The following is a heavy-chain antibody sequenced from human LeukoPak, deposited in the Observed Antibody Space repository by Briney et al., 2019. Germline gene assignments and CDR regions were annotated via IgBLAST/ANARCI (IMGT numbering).Heavy chain of an antibody. CDR2: IWYDGSNK. CDR3: ARDVTTQIRFDP. D-gene: IGHD4-17*01. CDR1: GFTFSSYG. Sequence: PGGSLRLSCAASGFTFSSYGMHWVRQAPGKGLEWVAVIWYDGSNKYYADSVKGRFTISRDNSKNTLYLQMNSLRAEDTAVYYCARDVTTQIRFDPWGQGTLVTVSS. V-gene: IGHV3-33*01. J-gene: IGHJ5*02.